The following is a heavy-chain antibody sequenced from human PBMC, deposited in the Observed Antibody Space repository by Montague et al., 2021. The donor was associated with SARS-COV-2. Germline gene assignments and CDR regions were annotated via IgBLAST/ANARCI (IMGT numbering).Heavy chain of an antibody. Sequence: SETLSLTCTVSGGSISSSSYYWGWIRQPPGKGLEWIGSIYYSGSTYYNPSLKSRVTISVDTSKNQFSLKLSSVTAADTAVYYCARVVLMVVGYRRWFDPWGQGTLVTVSS. V-gene: IGHV4-39*01. CDR1: GGSISSSSYY. D-gene: IGHD2-8*01. J-gene: IGHJ5*02. CDR3: ARVVLMVVGYRRWFDP. CDR2: IYYSGST.